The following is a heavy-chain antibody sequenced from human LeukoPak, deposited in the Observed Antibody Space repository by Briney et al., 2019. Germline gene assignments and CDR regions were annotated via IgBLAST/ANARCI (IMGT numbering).Heavy chain of an antibody. Sequence: ASVKVSCKASGGTFSSYQVHWLRQAPGQGLEWMGRMNPSSGVTNYAQKFQGRVTMTRDTSINTAYLDLSALKSDDTAVYYCASRAASVTLGYWGQGTLVTVSS. J-gene: IGHJ4*02. CDR2: MNPSSGVT. D-gene: IGHD2-15*01. CDR1: GGTFSSYQ. V-gene: IGHV1-2*06. CDR3: ASRAASVTLGY.